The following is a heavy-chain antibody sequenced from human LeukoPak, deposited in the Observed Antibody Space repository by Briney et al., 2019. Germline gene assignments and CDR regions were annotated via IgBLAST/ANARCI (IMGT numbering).Heavy chain of an antibody. CDR1: GGSISSYY. V-gene: IGHV4-59*12. CDR2: IYYSGST. J-gene: IGHJ6*03. Sequence: PSETLSLTCTVSGGSISSYYWSWIRQPPGKGLEWIGYIYYSGSTNYNPSLKSRVTISVDTSKNQFSLKLSSVTAADTAVYYCARRPIRVYYYYYYMDVWGKGTTVTISS. D-gene: IGHD4-17*01. CDR3: ARRPIRVYYYYYYMDV.